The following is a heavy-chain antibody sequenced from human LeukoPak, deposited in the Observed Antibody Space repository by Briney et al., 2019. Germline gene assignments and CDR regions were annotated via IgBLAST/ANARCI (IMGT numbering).Heavy chain of an antibody. CDR1: GGSISTYY. J-gene: IGHJ4*02. CDR3: ARDGSRGGFDY. V-gene: IGHV4-4*07. CDR2: ISASGTT. Sequence: SGTLSLTCTVSGGSISTYYWSCIRQPAGKGLEWVGRISASGTTNYNPSLKSRVTMSVDTSKNQFSLKLDFVTAADTALYYCARDGSRGGFDYWGQGTLVTVSS. D-gene: IGHD1-26*01.